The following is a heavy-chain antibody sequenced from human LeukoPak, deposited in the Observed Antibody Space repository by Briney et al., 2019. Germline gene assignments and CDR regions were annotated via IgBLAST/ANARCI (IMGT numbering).Heavy chain of an antibody. V-gene: IGHV3-23*01. Sequence: GGSLRLSCAASGFTFGGYAMSWVREAPGKGLEWVSSISADDYTAYYADSVKGRFTISRDNSKNALYLQMNSLRAEDTTIYYCAKDWVPHYYDSSGYYGGALIDYWGQGTLVTVSS. CDR1: GFTFGGYA. CDR3: AKDWVPHYYDSSGYYGGALIDY. CDR2: ISADDYTA. J-gene: IGHJ4*02. D-gene: IGHD3-22*01.